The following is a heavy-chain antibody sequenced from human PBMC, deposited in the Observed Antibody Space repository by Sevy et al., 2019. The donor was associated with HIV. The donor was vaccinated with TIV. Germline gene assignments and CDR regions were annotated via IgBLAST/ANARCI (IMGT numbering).Heavy chain of an antibody. Sequence: ASVKVSCKASGYTFIRYYLHWVRQAPGQGLEWMGWINPNSGGANYAQKFQGRVTMTRDTSISTAYKEVSRLRSDDTAVYYCPSGLIVGAPPTHDYINYWGLGTTVTVSS. CDR2: INPNSGGA. V-gene: IGHV1-2*02. CDR3: PSGLIVGAPPTHDYINY. J-gene: IGHJ4*02. D-gene: IGHD1-26*01. CDR1: GYTFIRYY.